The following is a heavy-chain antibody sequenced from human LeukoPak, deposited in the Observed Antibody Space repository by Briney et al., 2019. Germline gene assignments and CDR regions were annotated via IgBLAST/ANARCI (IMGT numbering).Heavy chain of an antibody. D-gene: IGHD3-10*01. J-gene: IGHJ6*03. CDR2: ISAYIGST. CDR3: AREGTYGSGSYPPWEYYYYYMDV. Sequence: ASVKVSCKASGYTFTSYGISWVRQAPGQGLEWMGWISAYIGSTNYAQKLQGRITMTTDTSTSTAYMELRSLRSDDTAVYYCAREGTYGSGSYPPWEYYYYYMDVWGKGTTVTVSS. CDR1: GYTFTSYG. V-gene: IGHV1-18*01.